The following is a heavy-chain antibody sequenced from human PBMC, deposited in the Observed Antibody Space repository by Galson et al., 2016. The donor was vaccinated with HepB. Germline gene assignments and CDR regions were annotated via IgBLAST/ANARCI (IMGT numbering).Heavy chain of an antibody. D-gene: IGHD3-10*01. V-gene: IGHV6-1*01. J-gene: IGHJ3*02. CDR3: ARHRGVMSQNDAFDI. CDR2: TYYRSKWYN. CDR1: GDSVSSNSAA. Sequence: CAISGDSVSSNSAAWSWIRQSPSRGLEWLGRTYYRSKWYNDYALSVRRRIAINPDTAKNQFSLQLNSLPPEDTAVYYCARHRGVMSQNDAFDIWGQGTMVTVS.